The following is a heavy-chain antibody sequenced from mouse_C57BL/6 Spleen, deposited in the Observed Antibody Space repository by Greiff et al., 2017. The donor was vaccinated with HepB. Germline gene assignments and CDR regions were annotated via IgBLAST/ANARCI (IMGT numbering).Heavy chain of an antibody. D-gene: IGHD2-4*01. J-gene: IGHJ3*01. CDR2: LSYDGSN. CDR3: AREGDDYGGFAY. Sequence: EVQLQESGPGLVKPSQSLSLTCSVTGYSITSGYYWNWIRQFPGNKLEWMGYLSYDGSNNYNPSLKNRISITRDTSKNQFFLKLNSVTTEDTATYYCAREGDDYGGFAYWGQGPLVTVSA. V-gene: IGHV3-6*01. CDR1: GYSITSGYY.